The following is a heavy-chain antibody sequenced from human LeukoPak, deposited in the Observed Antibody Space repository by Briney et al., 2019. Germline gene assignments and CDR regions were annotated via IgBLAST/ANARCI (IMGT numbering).Heavy chain of an antibody. CDR2: ISPTGSTM. Sequence: GGSLRLSCAASGFTFSHYEMYWVRQAPGKGLEWVSYISPTGSTMYYADSVKGRFTISRDNAKNSLYLQMNSPRADDTAVYYCATLTVASPFDYWDQGALVTVSS. CDR1: GFTFSHYE. D-gene: IGHD5-12*01. V-gene: IGHV3-48*03. CDR3: ATLTVASPFDY. J-gene: IGHJ4*02.